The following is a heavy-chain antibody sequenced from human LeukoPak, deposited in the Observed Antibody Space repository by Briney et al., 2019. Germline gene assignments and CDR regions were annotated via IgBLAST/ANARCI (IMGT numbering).Heavy chain of an antibody. V-gene: IGHV4-34*01. CDR1: GGSFSTYY. CDR3: ARHGPPRAGWGRKYYYMDV. Sequence: PSETLSLTCAVYGGSFSTYYWSWIRQPPGKGLEWIGEINHSGRTNYNPSLKSRVTISVDTSKNQFSLKLSSVTAADTAVYYCARHGPPRAGWGRKYYYMDVWGKGTRSPSP. D-gene: IGHD3-16*01. CDR2: INHSGRT. J-gene: IGHJ6*03.